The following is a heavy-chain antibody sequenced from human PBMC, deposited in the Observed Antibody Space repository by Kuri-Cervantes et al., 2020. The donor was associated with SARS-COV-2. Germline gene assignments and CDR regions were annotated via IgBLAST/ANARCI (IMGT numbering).Heavy chain of an antibody. CDR1: GFTFSSYE. CDR2: ISSSGSTI. CDR3: ATTYSSGWYGGY. D-gene: IGHD6-19*01. Sequence: GGSLRLSCAASGFTFSSYEMNWVRQAPGKGLEWVSYISSSGSTIYYADSVKGRFTISRDNSKNTLYLQMNSLRAEDTAVYYCATTYSSGWYGGYWGQGTLVTVSS. V-gene: IGHV3-48*03. J-gene: IGHJ4*02.